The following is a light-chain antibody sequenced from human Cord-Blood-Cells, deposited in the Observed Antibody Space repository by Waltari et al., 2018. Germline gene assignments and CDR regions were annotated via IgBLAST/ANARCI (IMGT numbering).Light chain of an antibody. Sequence: QSVLTQPPSASGTPGQRVTISCSGSSSNIGSNTVHWYQQLPGTAPKLLIYSNNRRPSGVPDRFSGSNSGTSASLAISGLQSEDEADYYCAAWDDSLNGWVFGGGTKLTVL. CDR1: SSNIGSNT. CDR3: AAWDDSLNGWV. CDR2: SNN. J-gene: IGLJ3*02. V-gene: IGLV1-44*01.